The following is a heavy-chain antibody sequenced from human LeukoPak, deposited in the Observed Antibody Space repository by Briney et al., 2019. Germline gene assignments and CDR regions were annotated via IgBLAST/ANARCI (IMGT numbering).Heavy chain of an antibody. CDR3: ASGYYYYYMDV. Sequence: SETLSLTCSVFGGFISDYYWTWIRQPAGKGLEWIGRIYTSGSTKYNPSLQSRVTMSVDTSKNQFSLKLTSVTAADTAVYCCASGYYYYYMDVWGKGTTVTVSS. CDR1: GGFISDYY. CDR2: IYTSGST. D-gene: IGHD3-22*01. J-gene: IGHJ6*03. V-gene: IGHV4-4*07.